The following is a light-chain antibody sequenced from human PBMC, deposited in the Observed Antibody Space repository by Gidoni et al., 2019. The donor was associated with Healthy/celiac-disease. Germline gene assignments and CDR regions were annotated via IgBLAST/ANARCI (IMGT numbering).Light chain of an antibody. CDR2: GNN. J-gene: IGLJ3*02. CDR1: SLRSYY. Sequence: SSELTQDPAVSVAFGQTVRITCQGDSLRSYYASWYQQKPGQATVLVIYGNNNRPSGIPDRFSGASSGNTASLTITGAQAEDEADYYCNSRDSSGNHLNWLFGGGTKLTVL. V-gene: IGLV3-19*01. CDR3: NSRDSSGNHLNWL.